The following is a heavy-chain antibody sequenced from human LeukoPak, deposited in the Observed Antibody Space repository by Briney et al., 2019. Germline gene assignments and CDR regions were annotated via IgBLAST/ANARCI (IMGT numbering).Heavy chain of an antibody. CDR2: ISASGSNI. J-gene: IGHJ3*02. D-gene: IGHD5-24*01. V-gene: IGHV3-48*01. CDR3: ATISAQTFDI. CDR1: GFPLSSYS. Sequence: GGSLRLSCAASGFPLSSYSINWFRQDPGKGLEWVAYISASGSNIYYVDSVKGRFTVSRDNPKSSLLLQMNSPRAEDTAIYYCATISAQTFDIWGQGTLVSVSS.